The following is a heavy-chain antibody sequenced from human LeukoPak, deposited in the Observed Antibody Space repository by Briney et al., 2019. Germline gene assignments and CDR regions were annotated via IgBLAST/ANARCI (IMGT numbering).Heavy chain of an antibody. Sequence: ASVKVSCKASGGTFSSYAISWVRQAPGQGLEWMGWISAYNGNTNYAQKLQGRVTMTTDTSTSTAYMELRSLRSDDTAVYYCARAPDFWSGTDYWGQGTLVTVSS. V-gene: IGHV1-18*01. D-gene: IGHD3-3*01. J-gene: IGHJ4*02. CDR3: ARAPDFWSGTDY. CDR1: GGTFSSYA. CDR2: ISAYNGNT.